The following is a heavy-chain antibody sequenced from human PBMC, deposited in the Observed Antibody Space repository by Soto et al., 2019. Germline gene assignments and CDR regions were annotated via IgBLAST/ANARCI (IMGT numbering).Heavy chain of an antibody. Sequence: QVQLVQSGAEVKKPGASVKVSCKASGGTFSSYAISGVRQAPGQGLEWMGGIIPISDTTTYAQKFQGRVTITADESKSIAYMELSSLRSEDTAVYYCARSQGSSTSLEIYYYYYYGMDVWGQGTTVTVSS. CDR1: GGTFSSYA. CDR3: ARSQGSSTSLEIYYYYYYGMDV. D-gene: IGHD2-2*01. J-gene: IGHJ6*02. V-gene: IGHV1-69*01. CDR2: IIPISDTT.